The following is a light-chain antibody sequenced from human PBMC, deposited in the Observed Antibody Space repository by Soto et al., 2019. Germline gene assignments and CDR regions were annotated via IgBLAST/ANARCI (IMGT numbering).Light chain of an antibody. CDR2: HND. Sequence: QAVVTQPPSASATPGQRVTISCSGSTSNIGSNTVNWYQQLPATAPKLLIYHNDQRPSGVPDRFSGSKSGTSASLVISGLQSEDEADYYCAAWDDSLNGVVFGGGTKVTVL. J-gene: IGLJ2*01. CDR3: AAWDDSLNGVV. V-gene: IGLV1-44*01. CDR1: TSNIGSNT.